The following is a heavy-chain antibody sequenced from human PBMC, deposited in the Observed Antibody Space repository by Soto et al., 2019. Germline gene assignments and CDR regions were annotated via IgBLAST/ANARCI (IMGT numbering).Heavy chain of an antibody. CDR3: ARDLWGYCGTDCYPLDV. CDR2: MYNTGST. D-gene: IGHD2-21*02. CDR1: GGTISRYY. J-gene: IGHJ6*02. Sequence: QVQLQESGPGLVKPSETLSLTCTVSGGTISRYYWSWIRQPLGKGLEWIGYMYNTGSTVYNPSFKRRVTISVDTSKNQFSLKLNSVTAADTAVYYCARDLWGYCGTDCYPLDVWGQGTTVTVSS. V-gene: IGHV4-59*01.